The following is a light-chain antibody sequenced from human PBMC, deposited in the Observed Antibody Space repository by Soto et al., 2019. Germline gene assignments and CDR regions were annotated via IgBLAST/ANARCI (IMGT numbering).Light chain of an antibody. J-gene: IGKJ1*01. V-gene: IGKV3-15*01. Sequence: EIVMTQSPATLSVSPGERATLPCRASQSVSSNFAWYQQKPGQAPRLLIYGASTRATGIPARFSGSGSGTEFTLSISSLQSEDFAVYSCQQYDNWPSTFGQGTKVEFK. CDR3: QQYDNWPST. CDR2: GAS. CDR1: QSVSSN.